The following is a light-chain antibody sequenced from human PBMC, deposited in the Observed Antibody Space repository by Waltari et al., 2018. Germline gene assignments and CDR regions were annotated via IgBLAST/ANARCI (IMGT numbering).Light chain of an antibody. CDR3: QQYGSSPRT. CDR1: QSVSRSY. Sequence: EIVLTQSPGTLSLSPGERATLSCRASQSVSRSYLAWYQQKPGQAPRLLIYGASSRATGIPDRSSGSGSGTDFTLTISRLEPEDFAVYYCQQYGSSPRTFGQGTKLEIK. J-gene: IGKJ2*01. V-gene: IGKV3-20*01. CDR2: GAS.